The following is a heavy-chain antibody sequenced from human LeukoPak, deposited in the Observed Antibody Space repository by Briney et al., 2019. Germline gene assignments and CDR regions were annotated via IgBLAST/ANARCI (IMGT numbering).Heavy chain of an antibody. Sequence: SQTLSLTCVISGDSVSSNSAAWNWIRQSPSRGLEWLGRTYYRSKWYNDYAVSVKSRMSINPGTSKNQFSLQLKSVTPEDTAVYYCARGVLYDYYYYMDVWGKGTTVTVSS. CDR1: GDSVSSNSAA. J-gene: IGHJ6*03. CDR3: ARGVLYDYYYYMDV. D-gene: IGHD2-8*02. V-gene: IGHV6-1*01. CDR2: TYYRSKWYN.